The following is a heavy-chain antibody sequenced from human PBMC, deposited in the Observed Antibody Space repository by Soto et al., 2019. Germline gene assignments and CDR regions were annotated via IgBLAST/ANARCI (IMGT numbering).Heavy chain of an antibody. J-gene: IGHJ4*02. Sequence: QVQLVESGGGVVQPGRSLRLSYAASGFTVSYFGLHWVRQAPGKGLEWVAFISSDGGKAYYADSMKGRFTISRDNSKNTLDLQMNSLKPEDTAVYYCARDWAWNYDYWGQGTLVTVSS. CDR2: ISSDGGKA. D-gene: IGHD1-7*01. CDR1: GFTVSYFG. V-gene: IGHV3-30-3*01. CDR3: ARDWAWNYDY.